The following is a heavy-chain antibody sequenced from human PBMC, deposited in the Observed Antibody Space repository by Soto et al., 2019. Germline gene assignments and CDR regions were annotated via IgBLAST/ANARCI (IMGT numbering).Heavy chain of an antibody. CDR1: GYTLTHYG. CDR3: ANDLDAGGRYWDFDI. V-gene: IGHV1-18*01. Sequence: QVQLVQSGAEVKKPGASVKVSCRASGYTLTHYGITWVRQAPGQGLEWLCWINPDNGGKPTVQRLPDSLTLTTDRPTTTASMELRSLRYDDTAVYYCANDLDAGGRYWDFDIWGRGTLVTVSS. J-gene: IGHJ2*01. D-gene: IGHD2-15*01. CDR2: INPDNGGK.